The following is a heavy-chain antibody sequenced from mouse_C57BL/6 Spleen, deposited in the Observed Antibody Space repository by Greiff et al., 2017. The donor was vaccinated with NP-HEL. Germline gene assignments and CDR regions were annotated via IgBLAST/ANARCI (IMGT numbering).Heavy chain of an antibody. CDR1: GYTFTSYW. Sequence: QVQLQQPGAELVKPGASVKLSCKASGYTFTSYWMHWVKQRPGQGLEWIGMIHPNSGSTNYNEKFKSKATLTVDNSSSTAYMQLSSLTSEDSAVYYCARSGDYDYDGYYFDYWGQGTTLTVSS. J-gene: IGHJ2*01. CDR2: IHPNSGST. CDR3: ARSGDYDYDGYYFDY. D-gene: IGHD2-4*01. V-gene: IGHV1-64*01.